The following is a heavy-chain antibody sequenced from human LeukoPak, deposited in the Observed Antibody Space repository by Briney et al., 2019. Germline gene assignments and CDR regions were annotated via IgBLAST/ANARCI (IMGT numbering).Heavy chain of an antibody. J-gene: IGHJ4*02. CDR2: IYYSGST. V-gene: IGHV4-39*01. D-gene: IGHD6-6*01. CDR3: ARQGRIAARYFDY. CDR1: GGSISSGSYY. Sequence: SETLSLTCTVSGGSISSGSYYWGWIRQPPGKGLEWIGSIYYSGSTYYNPSLKSRVTISVDTSKNQFSLKLSSVTAADTAVYYCARQGRIAARYFDYWGQGTLVTVSS.